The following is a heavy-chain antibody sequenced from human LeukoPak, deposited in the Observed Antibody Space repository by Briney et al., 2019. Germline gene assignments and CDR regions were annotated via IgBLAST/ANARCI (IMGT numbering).Heavy chain of an antibody. D-gene: IGHD6-13*01. CDR2: ISAYNGNT. V-gene: IGHV1-18*01. J-gene: IGHJ6*02. Sequence: ASLTLSSTASGYTFTTDGITWVRQAPGQRREWRGGISAYNGNTNYAQKLQGRVTMTTDTSTSTAYMELRSLRSDDTAVYYCARQVWQQLVRDYYGMDVWGQGTTVTVSS. CDR3: ARQVWQQLVRDYYGMDV. CDR1: GYTFTTDG.